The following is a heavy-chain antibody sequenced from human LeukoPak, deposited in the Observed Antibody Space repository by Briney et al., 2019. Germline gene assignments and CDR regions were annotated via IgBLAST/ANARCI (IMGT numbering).Heavy chain of an antibody. V-gene: IGHV4-39*07. CDR2: IYYSGST. J-gene: IGHJ4*02. D-gene: IGHD3-10*01. Sequence: SETLSLTCTVSGGSISSGSYYCGWIRQPPGKGLEWIGRIYYSGSTNYNPSLKSRVTISVGTSKNQFSLKLSSVTAADTAVYYCARGVSSGSDYWGQGTLVTVSS. CDR1: GGSISSGSYY. CDR3: ARGVSSGSDY.